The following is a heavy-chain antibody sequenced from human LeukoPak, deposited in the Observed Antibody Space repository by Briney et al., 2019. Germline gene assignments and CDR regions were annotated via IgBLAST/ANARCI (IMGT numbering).Heavy chain of an antibody. J-gene: IGHJ4*02. CDR2: INTSTGNP. D-gene: IGHD1-1*01. Sequence: ASVKVSCKASGYTFTGYYMHWVRQAPGQGLEWMGWINTSTGNPTYAQGFTGRFVFSLDTSVSTAYLQISSLKAEDTAVYYCASETGTGDYWGQGTLVTVSS. V-gene: IGHV7-4-1*02. CDR3: ASETGTGDY. CDR1: GYTFTGYY.